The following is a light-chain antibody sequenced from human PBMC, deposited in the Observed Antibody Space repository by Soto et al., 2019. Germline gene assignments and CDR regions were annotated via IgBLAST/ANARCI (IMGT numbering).Light chain of an antibody. CDR1: QSISSW. CDR3: QQYNSYPLT. Sequence: DIQMTQSPSTLSASVGDRVTITCRASQSISSWLDWYQQKPGKAPKLLIYKASSLESGVPSRFSGSGSGTEFTLTISSLQPDDFATYYCQQYNSYPLTFGGGPKVEIQ. J-gene: IGKJ4*02. V-gene: IGKV1-5*03. CDR2: KAS.